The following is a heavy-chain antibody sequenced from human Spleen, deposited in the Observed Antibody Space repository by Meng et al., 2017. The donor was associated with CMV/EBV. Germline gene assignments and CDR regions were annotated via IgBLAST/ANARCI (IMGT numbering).Heavy chain of an antibody. CDR2: ISHSGSS. V-gene: IGHV4-34*01. J-gene: IGHJ5*02. D-gene: IGHD3-3*01. CDR1: GGSCSGYH. Sequence: YGGSCSGYHWNWIRQPPGKGLQWIGEISHSGSSNYNPSLKSRVTISLDTSKNQVSLKVTSVTAADTAVYYCARRGLRFLDVKGWFDPWGQGTLVTVSS. CDR3: ARRGLRFLDVKGWFDP.